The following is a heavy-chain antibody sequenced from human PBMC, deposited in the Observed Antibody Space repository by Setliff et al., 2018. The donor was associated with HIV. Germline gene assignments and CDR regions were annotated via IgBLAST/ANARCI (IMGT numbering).Heavy chain of an antibody. V-gene: IGHV4-61*02. Sequence: KPSETLSLTCTASGGSISSANYYWSWIRQPAGKGLEWMGRIYTSGGTHYNPALESRLTISVDPSKNQISLRLNSVTAADTGVYYCARGVLSLGTYYYYMDVWGKGTMVTVSS. CDR3: ARGVLSLGTYYYYMDV. J-gene: IGHJ6*03. CDR1: GGSISSANYY. CDR2: IYTSGGT. D-gene: IGHD3-16*01.